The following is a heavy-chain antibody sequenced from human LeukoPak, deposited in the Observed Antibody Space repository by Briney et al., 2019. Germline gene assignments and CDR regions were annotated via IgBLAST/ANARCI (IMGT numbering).Heavy chain of an antibody. CDR3: ATELYAVVSWHLEL. CDR2: IYYSGST. V-gene: IGHV4-31*02. D-gene: IGHD4-23*01. Sequence: SQTLSLTCTICGGSIRSGGDYWSWIRQHPGKGLEWIRYIYYSGSTYYNPSLKSRVTISVDTSKNQFSLKLSSVTAADTAVYYCATELYAVVSWHLELWGRGTLVTVSS. J-gene: IGHJ2*01. CDR1: GGSIRSGGDY.